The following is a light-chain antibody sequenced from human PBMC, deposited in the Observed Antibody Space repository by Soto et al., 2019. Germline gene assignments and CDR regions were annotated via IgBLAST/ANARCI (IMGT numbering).Light chain of an antibody. CDR1: QGVSSA. Sequence: AIQLTQSPSSLSASVGDKITITCRASQGVSSALACYQQKPGKAPKLLIYDASSLESGVPSRFSGSGSGTDFTLTISSLQPYDFATYYCQQFDSYPLTFGGRTKVE. V-gene: IGKV1-13*02. CDR2: DAS. J-gene: IGKJ4*01. CDR3: QQFDSYPLT.